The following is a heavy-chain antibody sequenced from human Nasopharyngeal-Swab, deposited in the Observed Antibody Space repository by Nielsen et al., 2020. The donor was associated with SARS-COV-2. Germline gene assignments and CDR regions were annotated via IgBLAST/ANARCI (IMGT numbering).Heavy chain of an antibody. CDR1: GGTFSSYA. Sequence: SVKVSCKASGGTFSSYAISWVRQAPGQGLEWMGGIIPIFGTANYAQKFQGRVTITADESTSTAYMELNSLRSEDTAVYYCARGTIVGATDYFDYWGQGTLVTVSS. V-gene: IGHV1-69*13. CDR3: ARGTIVGATDYFDY. CDR2: IIPIFGTA. J-gene: IGHJ4*02. D-gene: IGHD1-26*01.